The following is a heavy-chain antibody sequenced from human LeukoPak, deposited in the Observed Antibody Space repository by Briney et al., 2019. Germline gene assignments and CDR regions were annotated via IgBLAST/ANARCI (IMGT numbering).Heavy chain of an antibody. D-gene: IGHD6-19*01. CDR2: IYYSGST. V-gene: IGHV4-59*01. J-gene: IGHJ4*02. CDR1: GGSISSYY. Sequence: PGGSLRLSCTVSGGSISSYYWSWIRQPPGKGLEWIGYIYYSGSTNYNPSLKSRLTISVDTSKNQFSLKQSSVTAADTAVYYCARGDSSVWYYFDYWGQGTLVTVSS. CDR3: ARGDSSVWYYFDY.